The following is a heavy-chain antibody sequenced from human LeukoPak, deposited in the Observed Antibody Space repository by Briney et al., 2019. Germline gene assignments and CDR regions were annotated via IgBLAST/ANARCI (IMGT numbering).Heavy chain of an antibody. CDR1: GFTFSSYW. D-gene: IGHD3-3*01. CDR3: ARPGVRFLEWSGNFDY. V-gene: IGHV3-7*01. J-gene: IGHJ4*02. Sequence: PGGSLRLSCAASGFTFSSYWMSWVRQAPGKGLEWVASIKQDGSEKYYVDSVKGRFTISRDNAKNSLYLQMNSLRAEDTAVYYCARPGVRFLEWSGNFDYWGQGTLVTASS. CDR2: IKQDGSEK.